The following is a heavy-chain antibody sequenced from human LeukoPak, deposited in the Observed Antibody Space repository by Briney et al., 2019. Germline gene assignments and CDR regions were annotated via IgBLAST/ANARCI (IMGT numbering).Heavy chain of an antibody. D-gene: IGHD4-23*01. CDR2: ISSSSSYI. CDR1: GFTFSSYS. CDR3: ARVPVLGTRENFQR. J-gene: IGHJ1*01. Sequence: PGGSLRLSCAASGFTFSSYSMNWVRQAPGKGLEWVSSISSSSSYIYYADSVKGRFTISRDNAKNSLYLQMNSLRAEDTAVYYCARVPVLGTRENFQRWGQGTLVTVSS. V-gene: IGHV3-21*01.